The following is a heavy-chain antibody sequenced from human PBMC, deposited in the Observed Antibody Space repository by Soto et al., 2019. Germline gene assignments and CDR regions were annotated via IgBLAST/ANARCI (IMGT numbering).Heavy chain of an antibody. CDR1: GGSISSGGYC. CDR2: IYYSGST. D-gene: IGHD6-19*01. Sequence: QVQLQESGPGLVQPSQTLSLTCTVSGGSISSGGYCWSWIRQHPGKGLEWIGYIYYSGSTYYNPSLKSRVTISVDTSKKQFSLKLSSVTAADTAVYYCARRSSGWYSFDYWGQGTLVTVSS. J-gene: IGHJ4*02. CDR3: ARRSSGWYSFDY. V-gene: IGHV4-31*03.